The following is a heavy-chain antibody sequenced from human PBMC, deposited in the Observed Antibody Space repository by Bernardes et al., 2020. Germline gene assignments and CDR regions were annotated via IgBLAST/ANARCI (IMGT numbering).Heavy chain of an antibody. D-gene: IGHD6-6*01. CDR2: ISSSSSYI. Sequence: GSLSLSCAASGFTFSSYSMNWVRQAPGKGLEWVSSISSSSSYIYYADSVKGRFTISRDNAKNSLYLQMNSLRAEDTAVYYCAREGLVWSSSSRVDYYYYGMDVWGKGTTVTVSS. CDR3: AREGLVWSSSSRVDYYYYGMDV. J-gene: IGHJ6*04. V-gene: IGHV3-21*01. CDR1: GFTFSSYS.